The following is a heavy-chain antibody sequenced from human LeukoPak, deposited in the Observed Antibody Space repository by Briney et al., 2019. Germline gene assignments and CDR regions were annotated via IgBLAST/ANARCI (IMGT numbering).Heavy chain of an antibody. Sequence: TGGSLRLSCAASGFAFSSYAMSWVRQAPGKGLEWVSAISGSGGSTYYAVSVKGRFTISRDNSKNTLYLQMNSLRAEDTAVYYCAKDGVVGYSYPYYFDYWGQGTLVTVSS. CDR3: AKDGVVGYSYPYYFDY. D-gene: IGHD5-18*01. CDR1: GFAFSSYA. CDR2: ISGSGGST. J-gene: IGHJ4*02. V-gene: IGHV3-23*01.